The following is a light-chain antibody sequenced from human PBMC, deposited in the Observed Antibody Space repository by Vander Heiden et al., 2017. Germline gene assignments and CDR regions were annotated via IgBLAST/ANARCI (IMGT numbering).Light chain of an antibody. CDR2: GYT. CDR1: TSNIGAGSD. V-gene: IGLV1-40*01. Sequence: QSVLTQRPSVSGAPGKRVTISCTGSTSNIGAGSDVHWYQQNPGKVLKHLIYGYTNRPSGVPYLFSGSKSGPSASLALTRLQAEDEADYYCQSYYYSLNTVFGGGTKLTVL. CDR3: QSYYYSLNTV. J-gene: IGLJ3*02.